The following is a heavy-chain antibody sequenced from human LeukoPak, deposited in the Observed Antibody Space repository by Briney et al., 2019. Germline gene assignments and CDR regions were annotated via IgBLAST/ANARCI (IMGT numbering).Heavy chain of an antibody. CDR3: ATGSSCTTCYLPDY. V-gene: IGHV3-7*01. Sequence: PGGSLRLSCAASGFTFSSYWMTWVRQGPGKRLEWVANINQDGAEKYYLDSVKGRFTISRDNAKNSLYLQMNSLRDGDTAVYYCATGSSCTTCYLPDYWGQGTLVTVSS. J-gene: IGHJ4*02. D-gene: IGHD2-2*01. CDR2: INQDGAEK. CDR1: GFTFSSYW.